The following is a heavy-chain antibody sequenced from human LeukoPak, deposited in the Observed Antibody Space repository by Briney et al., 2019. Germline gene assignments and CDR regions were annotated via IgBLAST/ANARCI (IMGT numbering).Heavy chain of an antibody. CDR1: GFTFSSYE. D-gene: IGHD1-26*01. CDR2: ISSSGSTI. Sequence: PGGSLRLSCAASGFTFSSYEMNWVRQAPGKGLEWVSYISSSGSTIYYADSVKGRFTISRDNAKNSLYLQMNSLRAEDTAVYYCARDVESGSYYLGYYYYYMDVWGKGTTVTVSS. CDR3: ARDVESGSYYLGYYYYYMDV. V-gene: IGHV3-48*03. J-gene: IGHJ6*03.